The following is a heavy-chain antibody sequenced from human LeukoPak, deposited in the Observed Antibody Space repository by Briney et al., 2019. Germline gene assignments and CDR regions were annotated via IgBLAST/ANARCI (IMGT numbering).Heavy chain of an antibody. Sequence: ASVKVSCTASGYTXTGYYMHGVRQAPGQGLESMGWINPNSGGTKYAQKFQGRVTMTRDTSISTGYMELSRLRSDDTAVYYCARDKLERASNWFDPWGQGTLVTVSS. D-gene: IGHD1-1*01. CDR1: GYTXTGYY. CDR2: INPNSGGT. V-gene: IGHV1-2*02. J-gene: IGHJ5*02. CDR3: ARDKLERASNWFDP.